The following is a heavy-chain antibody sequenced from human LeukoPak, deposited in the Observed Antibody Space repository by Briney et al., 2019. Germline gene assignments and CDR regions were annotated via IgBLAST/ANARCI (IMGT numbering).Heavy chain of an antibody. J-gene: IGHJ4*02. CDR1: GFTFSSYG. Sequence: PGGSLRLSCAAPGFTFSSYGMHWVRQAPGKGLEWVAFIRYDGSNKYYADSVKGRFTISRDNSKNTLYLQMNSLRAEDTAVYYCAKDQGYGDYLGFDYWGQGTLVTVSS. V-gene: IGHV3-30*02. CDR3: AKDQGYGDYLGFDY. CDR2: IRYDGSNK. D-gene: IGHD4-17*01.